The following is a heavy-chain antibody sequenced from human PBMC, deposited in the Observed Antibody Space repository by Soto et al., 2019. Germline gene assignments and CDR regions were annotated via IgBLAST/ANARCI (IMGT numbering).Heavy chain of an antibody. CDR1: GYIFSSYG. CDR3: ARDSLGTSSGFDK. V-gene: IGHV1-18*01. Sequence: QVQLVQSGAELKKPGASVKVSCKTSGYIFSSYGISWVRQAPGQGLEWMGWISGYRGNTNYAQKVQARLTLTKDTSTSTAYMELQSLRPDDTAVYFCARDSLGTSSGFDKWGQGTLVVVSS. CDR2: ISGYRGNT. J-gene: IGHJ4*02. D-gene: IGHD6-13*01.